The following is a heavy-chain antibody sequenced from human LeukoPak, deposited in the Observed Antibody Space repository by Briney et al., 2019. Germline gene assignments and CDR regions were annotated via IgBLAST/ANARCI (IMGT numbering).Heavy chain of an antibody. Sequence: SETLSLTCTVSGGSISSYYWSWIRQPPGKGLEWIGYIYYSGSTNYNPSLKSRVTISVDTSKNQFSLKLSSVTAADTAVYYCARALSIAVAGTAFDYWGQGTLVTVSS. V-gene: IGHV4-59*01. CDR2: IYYSGST. J-gene: IGHJ4*02. CDR3: ARALSIAVAGTAFDY. CDR1: GGSISSYY. D-gene: IGHD6-19*01.